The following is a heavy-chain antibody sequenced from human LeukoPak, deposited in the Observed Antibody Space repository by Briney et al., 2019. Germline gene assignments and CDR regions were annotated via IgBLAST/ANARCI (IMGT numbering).Heavy chain of an antibody. D-gene: IGHD3-22*01. Sequence: GASVKVSCKASGYTFTGYYMHWVRQAPGQGLEWMGWINPNSGGTNYAQKFQGRVTMTRDTSISTAYMELSRLRSDDTAVYYCARRGTDYYYYSSGYYPYYYYGMDVWGQGTTVTVSS. CDR1: GYTFTGYY. V-gene: IGHV1-2*02. J-gene: IGHJ6*02. CDR2: INPNSGGT. CDR3: ARRGTDYYYYSSGYYPYYYYGMDV.